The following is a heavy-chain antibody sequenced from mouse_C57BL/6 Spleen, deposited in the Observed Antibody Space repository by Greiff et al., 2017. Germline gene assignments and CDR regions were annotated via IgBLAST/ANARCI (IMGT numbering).Heavy chain of an antibody. CDR3: ARDRGVLRYFDY. CDR2: ISDGGSYT. V-gene: IGHV5-4*01. Sequence: EVKVVESGGGLVKPGGSLKLSCAASGFTFSSYAMSWVRQTPEKRLEWVATISDGGSYTYYPDNVKGRFTISRDNAKNNLYLQMSHLKSEDTAMYYCARDRGVLRYFDYWGQGTTLTVSS. J-gene: IGHJ2*01. CDR1: GFTFSSYA. D-gene: IGHD1-1*01.